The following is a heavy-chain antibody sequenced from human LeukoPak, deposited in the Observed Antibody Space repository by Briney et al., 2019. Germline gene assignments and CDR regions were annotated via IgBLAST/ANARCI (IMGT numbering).Heavy chain of an antibody. CDR1: GGSISTSNYY. CDR3: ARDATGMGNYFDY. D-gene: IGHD3-10*01. J-gene: IGHJ4*02. Sequence: SETLSLTCTVSGGSISTSNYYWGWIRQPPGKGLEWIGNIYHSGSTYYNPSLKSRVTISVDTSKNQFFMKPSSVTAADTAVYYCARDATGMGNYFDYWGQGTLVTVSS. CDR2: IYHSGST. V-gene: IGHV4-39*07.